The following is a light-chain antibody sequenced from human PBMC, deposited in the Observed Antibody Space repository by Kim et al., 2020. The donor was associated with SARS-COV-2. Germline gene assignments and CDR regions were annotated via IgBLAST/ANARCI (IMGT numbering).Light chain of an antibody. Sequence: QSALTQPASVSGSPGQSITISCTGTSSDVGSYNLVSWYQQHPAKAPKLMIYEVSKRPSGVSNRFSGSKSGNTASLTISGLQAEDEADYYCCSYAGSSTGVFGGGTQLTVL. CDR2: EVS. CDR3: CSYAGSSTGV. J-gene: IGLJ3*02. V-gene: IGLV2-23*02. CDR1: SSDVGSYNL.